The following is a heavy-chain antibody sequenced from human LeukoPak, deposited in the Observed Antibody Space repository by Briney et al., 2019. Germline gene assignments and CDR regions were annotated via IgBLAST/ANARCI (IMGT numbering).Heavy chain of an antibody. D-gene: IGHD3-9*01. CDR3: ASSSYNTYDMVDG. CDR1: GFTFRNYW. V-gene: IGHV3-74*01. J-gene: IGHJ6*04. Sequence: PGGSLRLSCAASGFTFRNYWMNWVRQGPGKGLVWVSRISSDGTHTDYADSVKGRFTVSRDNAQNTLYLEINSLRVEDTAVYYCASSSYNTYDMVDGWGKGTTATVSS. CDR2: ISSDGTHT.